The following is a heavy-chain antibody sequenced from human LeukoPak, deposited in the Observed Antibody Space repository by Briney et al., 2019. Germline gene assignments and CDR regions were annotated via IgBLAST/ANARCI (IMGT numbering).Heavy chain of an antibody. J-gene: IGHJ4*02. Sequence: GSLRLSCAASGLTFSSYSMNWVRQAPGKGLEWVSSISSSSSYIYYADSVKGRFTISRDNAKNSLYLQMNSLRAEDTAVYYCASTLELELRYFDYWGQGTLVTVSS. D-gene: IGHD1-7*01. CDR3: ASTLELELRYFDY. V-gene: IGHV3-21*01. CDR2: ISSSSSYI. CDR1: GLTFSSYS.